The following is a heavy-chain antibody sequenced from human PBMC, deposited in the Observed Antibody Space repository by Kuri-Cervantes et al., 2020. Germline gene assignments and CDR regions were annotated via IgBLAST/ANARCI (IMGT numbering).Heavy chain of an antibody. CDR1: GFTFSSYW. D-gene: IGHD4-17*01. CDR2: IKQDGNEK. CDR3: AATTLTSPGES. Sequence: GESLKISCAASGFTFSSYWMSWVRQAPGKGLEWVANIKQDGNEKYYVDSVKGRFTISRDNAENSLYLEMNSLRAEDTAVYYCAATTLTSPGESWGQGTLVTVSS. J-gene: IGHJ4*02. V-gene: IGHV3-7*01.